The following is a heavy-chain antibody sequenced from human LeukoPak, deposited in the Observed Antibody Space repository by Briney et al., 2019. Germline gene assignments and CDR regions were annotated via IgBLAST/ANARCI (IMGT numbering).Heavy chain of an antibody. CDR2: IIPIFGTA. CDR1: GGTFSSYA. J-gene: IGHJ6*03. CDR3: ARDPLYCSGGSCWGHYYYMDV. D-gene: IGHD2-15*01. V-gene: IGHV1-69*05. Sequence: GASVKVSCKASGGTFSSYAITWVRQAPGQGLEWMGGIIPIFGTANYAHKFQGRVTITTDESTSTAYMELSSLRSEDTAVYYCARDPLYCSGGSCWGHYYYMDVWGKGTTVTVSS.